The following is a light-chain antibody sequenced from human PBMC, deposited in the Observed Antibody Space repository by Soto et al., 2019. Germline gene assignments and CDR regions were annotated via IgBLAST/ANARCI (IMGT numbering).Light chain of an antibody. V-gene: IGKV1-5*01. CDR1: QSISSW. CDR2: DAS. Sequence: DIQMTQAPWSLSASVGDGVTITCRASQSISSWLAWYQQKPGKAPKLLIYDASNLESGVPSRFSGGGSGTEFSLTISSLQPDDFATYYCQQYNYFWAFGQGTKVDIK. CDR3: QQYNYFWA. J-gene: IGKJ1*01.